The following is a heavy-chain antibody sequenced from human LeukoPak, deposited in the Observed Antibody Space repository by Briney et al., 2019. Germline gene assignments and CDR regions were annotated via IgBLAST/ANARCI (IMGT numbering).Heavy chain of an antibody. CDR2: IYYSGST. V-gene: IGHV4-59*01. D-gene: IGHD6-13*01. J-gene: IGHJ4*02. Sequence: SGTLSLTCTVSGGSISSYYWSWIRQPPGKGLEWIGYIYYSGSTNYNPSLKSRVTISVDTSKNQFSLKLSSVTAADTAVYYCASSGYSSSWFDYWGQGTLVTVSS. CDR1: GGSISSYY. CDR3: ASSGYSSSWFDY.